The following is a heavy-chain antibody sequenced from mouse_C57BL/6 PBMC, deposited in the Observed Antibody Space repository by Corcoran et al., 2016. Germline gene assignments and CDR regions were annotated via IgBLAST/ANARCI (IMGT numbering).Heavy chain of an antibody. Sequence: EVQLPQSGPERVKPGASVKISCKASGYTFTDYYMNWVKQSHGKSLEWIGDINPNNGGTSYNQKFKGKATLTVDKSSSTAYMELRSLTSEDSAVYYCARDLYYARDYWGHGTSVTVSS. V-gene: IGHV1-26*01. J-gene: IGHJ4*01. CDR2: INPNNGGT. CDR3: ARDLYYARDY. CDR1: GYTFTDYY.